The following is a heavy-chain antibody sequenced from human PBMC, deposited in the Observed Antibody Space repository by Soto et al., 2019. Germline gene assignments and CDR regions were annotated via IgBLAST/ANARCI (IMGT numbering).Heavy chain of an antibody. D-gene: IGHD3-10*01. CDR3: ARDPYDYGSGTYYTAPYGMDV. V-gene: IGHV3-11*06. Sequence: QVQLVESGGGLVKPGGSLRLSCAASGFTFNDYYMSWIRQAPGKGLEWVSYISSSSSYTNYADSVKGRFTISRDNAKNSLYLQMNSLRAEDTAVYYCARDPYDYGSGTYYTAPYGMDVWGQGTTVTVFS. CDR2: ISSSSSYT. J-gene: IGHJ6*02. CDR1: GFTFNDYY.